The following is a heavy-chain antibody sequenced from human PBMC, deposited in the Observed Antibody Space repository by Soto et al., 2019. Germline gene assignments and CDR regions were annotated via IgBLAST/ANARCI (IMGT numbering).Heavy chain of an antibody. CDR2: IYYSGRT. D-gene: IGHD3-16*02. J-gene: IGHJ4*02. V-gene: IGHV4-39*01. CDR3: ARSPRSDELSLFDY. Sequence: PSETLSLTCTVSGGSISHSTYFWTWIRQPPGKGLEWIGSIYYSGRTYDKSSLKSRVTISVDTSKNQFSLKLSSVTAADTAVYYCARSPRSDELSLFDYWGQGAQVTVSS. CDR1: GGSISHSTYF.